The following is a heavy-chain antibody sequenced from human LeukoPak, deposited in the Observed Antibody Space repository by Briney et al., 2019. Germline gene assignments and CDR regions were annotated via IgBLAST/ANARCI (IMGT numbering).Heavy chain of an antibody. V-gene: IGHV4-61*02. CDR1: GGSISSGSYY. CDR2: IYTSGST. J-gene: IGHJ3*02. Sequence: TLSLTCTVSGGSISSGSYYWSWIRQPAGKGLEWIGRIYTSGSTNYNPSLKSRVTISVDTSKNQFSLKLSSVTAADTAVYYCAREAFTTFGVAASGVAFDIWGQGTMVTVSS. CDR3: AREAFTTFGVAASGVAFDI. D-gene: IGHD3-3*01.